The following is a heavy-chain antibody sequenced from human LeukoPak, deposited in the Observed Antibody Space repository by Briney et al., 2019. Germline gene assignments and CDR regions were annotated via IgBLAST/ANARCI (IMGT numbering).Heavy chain of an antibody. CDR3: AKTTVTTSFDY. Sequence: GVSLRLSCAASGFTFSSYGMLWLPQAPGKGLVGVAFIRDDGSNKYYADSVKGRFTISRDNSKNTLYLQMNSLRAEDTAVYYCAKTTVTTSFDYWGQGTLVTVSS. CDR2: IRDDGSNK. J-gene: IGHJ4*02. D-gene: IGHD4-17*01. CDR1: GFTFSSYG. V-gene: IGHV3-30*02.